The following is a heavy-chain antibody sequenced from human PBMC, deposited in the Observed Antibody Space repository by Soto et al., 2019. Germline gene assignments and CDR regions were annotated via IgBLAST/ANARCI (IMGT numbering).Heavy chain of an antibody. J-gene: IGHJ4*02. CDR3: TTDTNYYDSSGYHREDY. D-gene: IGHD3-22*01. V-gene: IGHV3-15*07. Sequence: EVQLVESGGGLVKPGGSLRLSCAASGFTFSNAWMNWVRQAPGKGLEWVGRIKSKTDGGTTDYATPVKGRFTISRDASKNTLYMQMNSLTSEDTAVYYCTTDTNYYDSSGYHREDYVGQGTMVTVSS. CDR2: IKSKTDGGTT. CDR1: GFTFSNAW.